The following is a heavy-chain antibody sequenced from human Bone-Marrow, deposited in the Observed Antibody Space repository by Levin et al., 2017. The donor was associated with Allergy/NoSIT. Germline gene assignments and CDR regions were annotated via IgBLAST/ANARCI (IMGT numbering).Heavy chain of an antibody. J-gene: IGHJ2*01. V-gene: IGHV3-11*01. D-gene: IGHD4-17*01. CDR1: GFTFSDHY. CDR2: ISSSGSAI. CDR3: ARTTVTNRYYYFDL. Sequence: GGSLRLSCAASGFTFSDHYMSWIRQAPGKGLEWVSYISSSGSAIFYTDSFKGRFTISRDNAKNSLYLQMNSLRVEDTAVYYCARTTVTNRYYYFDLWGRGSLVTVSS.